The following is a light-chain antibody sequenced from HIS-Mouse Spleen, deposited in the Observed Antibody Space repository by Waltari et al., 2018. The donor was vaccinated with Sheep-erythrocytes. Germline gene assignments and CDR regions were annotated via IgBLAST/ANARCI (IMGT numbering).Light chain of an antibody. Sequence: AIQLTQSPSSLSASVGDRVTITCPASQGINSALDWYLQKPGKAPKLLIYDASSLESGVPYRFSGSGSGTDFTLTISSLQPEDFATYYCQQFNKYPRTFGQGTKVEIK. CDR1: QGINSA. V-gene: IGKV1D-13*01. CDR3: QQFNKYPRT. CDR2: DAS. J-gene: IGKJ1*01.